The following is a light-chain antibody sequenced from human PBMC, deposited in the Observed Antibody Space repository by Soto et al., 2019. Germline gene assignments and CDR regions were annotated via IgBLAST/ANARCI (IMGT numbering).Light chain of an antibody. V-gene: IGKV3-11*01. Sequence: EVVMTQSPATLSVSPGERATLSCRASQSISGNLAWYQQKPGQAPPLLIYHASNRATGIPARFSGSGSGTDFTLTISSLEPDDFAVYYCQQRADWPITFGQGTRLEI. CDR3: QQRADWPIT. CDR1: QSISGN. J-gene: IGKJ5*01. CDR2: HAS.